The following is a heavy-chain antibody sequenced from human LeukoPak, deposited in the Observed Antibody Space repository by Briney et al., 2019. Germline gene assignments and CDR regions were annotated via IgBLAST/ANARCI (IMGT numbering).Heavy chain of an antibody. CDR1: AYTFTIYG. CDR2: ISAYNDNT. Sequence: GASVRVSCTASAYTFTIYGITWVRQAPGQGLEWMGWISAYNDNTNYAQKLQGRVTMTTDTSTSTAYIELRSLRSDDTAVYYCARAVVTVDSDSFDIWGQGTMVTVSS. V-gene: IGHV1-18*01. CDR3: ARAVVTVDSDSFDI. D-gene: IGHD2-21*02. J-gene: IGHJ3*02.